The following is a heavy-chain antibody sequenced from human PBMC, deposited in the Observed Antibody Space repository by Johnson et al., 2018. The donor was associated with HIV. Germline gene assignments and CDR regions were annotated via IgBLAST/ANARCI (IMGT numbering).Heavy chain of an antibody. CDR3: ARVRLFYGDYPDDAFDI. D-gene: IGHD4-17*01. V-gene: IGHV3-74*02. CDR2: INSDGSST. J-gene: IGHJ3*02. Sequence: VQLVESGGGLVQPGGSLRLSCAASGFTFSSYWMHWVRQAPGKGLVWVSRINSDGSSTSYVDSVKGRFTISRDNAKNSLFLQVSSLRGDDTAVYYCARVRLFYGDYPDDAFDIWGQGTMVTVSS. CDR1: GFTFSSYW.